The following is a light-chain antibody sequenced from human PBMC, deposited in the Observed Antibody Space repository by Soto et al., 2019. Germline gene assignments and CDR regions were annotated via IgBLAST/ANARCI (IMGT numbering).Light chain of an antibody. CDR3: QQYGSSPGT. Sequence: EIVLTQSPGTLSLSPGERATLSCRASQSVSSSDFAWYQQKPGQAPRLLMYGASNRATGIPDRISGSGSGTDFTLTISRLEPEDFAVYYCQQYGSSPGTFGQGTKVEIK. J-gene: IGKJ1*01. CDR2: GAS. CDR1: QSVSSSD. V-gene: IGKV3-20*01.